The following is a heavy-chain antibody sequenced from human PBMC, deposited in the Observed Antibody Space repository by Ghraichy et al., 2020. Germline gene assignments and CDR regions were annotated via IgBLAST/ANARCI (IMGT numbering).Heavy chain of an antibody. CDR1: GGSIGSYY. V-gene: IGHV4-4*07. J-gene: IGHJ6*02. D-gene: IGHD3-10*01. CDR3: ARADPGYGMDV. Sequence: SETLSLTCTFSGGSIGSYYWSWIRQPAGKGLEWIGRISTSGSISYSPSLKSRVTMSVVTSKNQFSLMLSSVTAADTAVYYCARADPGYGMDVWGRGTTVTVSS. CDR2: ISTSGSI.